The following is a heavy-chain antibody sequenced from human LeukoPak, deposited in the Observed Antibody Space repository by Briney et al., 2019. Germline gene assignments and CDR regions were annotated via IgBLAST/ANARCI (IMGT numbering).Heavy chain of an antibody. D-gene: IGHD6-13*01. J-gene: IGHJ4*02. CDR1: GFTVSSNY. CDR3: ARGYSSSWYDLYYFDY. CDR2: ISSRGSYI. Sequence: GGSLRLSCAASGFTVSSNYMSWVRQAPGKGLEWVSSISSRGSYIYYADSVKGRFAISADNAMNSLYLQMNSLRAEDTAVYYCARGYSSSWYDLYYFDYWGQGTLVTVSS. V-gene: IGHV3-21*01.